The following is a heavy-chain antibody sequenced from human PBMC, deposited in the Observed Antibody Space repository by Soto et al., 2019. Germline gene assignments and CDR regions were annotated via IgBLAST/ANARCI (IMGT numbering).Heavy chain of an antibody. Sequence: QLQLQESGPGLVKPSETLSLTCTGSGGSISSSSYYWGWIRHPPGQGLDRIGSIYYSGSTYYNPSLKSRVTIPVDTSKNQFSLELSSVTAASTAVYYFARESSSLPGSVAYWGQGTLVTVAA. CDR3: ARESSSLPGSVAY. D-gene: IGHD6-6*01. V-gene: IGHV4-39*02. J-gene: IGHJ4*02. CDR2: IYYSGST. CDR1: GGSISSSSYY.